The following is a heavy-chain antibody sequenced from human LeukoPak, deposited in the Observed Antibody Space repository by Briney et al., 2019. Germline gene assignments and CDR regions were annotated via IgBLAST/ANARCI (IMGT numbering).Heavy chain of an antibody. J-gene: IGHJ4*02. Sequence: ASVRVSCKASGYTSSTYGISWVRQAPGQGLEWMGWISAYSGNTNYAQKVQGRVTMTTDTSTSTAYMELRSLRSDDTAVYYCARDTGTSPPDYWGRGTLVTVSS. V-gene: IGHV1-18*01. CDR1: GYTSSTYG. CDR2: ISAYSGNT. D-gene: IGHD2-8*02. CDR3: ARDTGTSPPDY.